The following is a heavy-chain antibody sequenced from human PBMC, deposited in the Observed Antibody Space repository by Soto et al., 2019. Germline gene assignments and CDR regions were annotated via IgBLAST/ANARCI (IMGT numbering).Heavy chain of an antibody. Sequence: ASVNVSCKASCYTFTSYGISWVRQAPGQGLEWMGWISAYNGNTNYAQKLQGRVTMTTDTSTSTAYMELRSLRSDDTAVYYCARLLVCPEFDPWGQGTLVTVSS. D-gene: IGHD3-16*01. CDR1: CYTFTSYG. CDR3: ARLLVCPEFDP. V-gene: IGHV1-18*04. CDR2: ISAYNGNT. J-gene: IGHJ5*02.